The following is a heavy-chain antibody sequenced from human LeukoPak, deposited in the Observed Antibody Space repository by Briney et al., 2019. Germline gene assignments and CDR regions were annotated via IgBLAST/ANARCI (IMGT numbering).Heavy chain of an antibody. D-gene: IGHD2-15*01. Sequence: GGSLRLSCAASGFTFSSYAMSWVRQAPGKGLEWVSAISGSGGSTYYADSVKGRFTISRDNSKNTLYLQMNSLRAEDTAVYYCAKDALPKALALDAFDIWGQGTMVTVFS. CDR2: ISGSGGST. V-gene: IGHV3-23*01. CDR1: GFTFSSYA. CDR3: AKDALPKALALDAFDI. J-gene: IGHJ3*02.